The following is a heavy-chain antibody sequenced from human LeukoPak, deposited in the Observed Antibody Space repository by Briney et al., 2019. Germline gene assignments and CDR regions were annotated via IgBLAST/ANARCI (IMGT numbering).Heavy chain of an antibody. J-gene: IGHJ5*02. CDR2: IYYSGST. D-gene: IGHD4-17*01. V-gene: IGHV4-59*08. CDR3: ARHTYGDAGYNWFDP. Sequence: PSETLSLTCTVSGGSITNYYLSWIRQPPGKGLEWVGYIYYSGSTNYNPSLKSRVTISVDTSKNQISLKLSSVTAADTAVYYCARHTYGDAGYNWFDPWGQGTLVTVSS. CDR1: GGSITNYY.